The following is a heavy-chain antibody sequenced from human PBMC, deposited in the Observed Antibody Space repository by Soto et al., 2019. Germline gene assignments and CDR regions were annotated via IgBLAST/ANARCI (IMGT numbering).Heavy chain of an antibody. CDR3: ARALASNDYCDYRPFDY. CDR1: GGSISSGGYY. V-gene: IGHV4-31*03. D-gene: IGHD4-17*01. Sequence: QVQLQESGPGLVKPSQTLSLTCTVSGGSISSGGYYWSWIRQHPGKGLEWIGYIYYSGSTYYNPSLKSRVTISVDTSKNQFSLKLSSVTAADTAVYYCARALASNDYCDYRPFDYWGQGTLVTVSS. J-gene: IGHJ4*02. CDR2: IYYSGST.